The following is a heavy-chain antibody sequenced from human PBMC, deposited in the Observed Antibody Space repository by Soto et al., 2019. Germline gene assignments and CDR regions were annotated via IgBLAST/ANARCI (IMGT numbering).Heavy chain of an antibody. J-gene: IGHJ5*02. V-gene: IGHV4-59*03. Sequence: SETLSLTCTVSGGSISDYYWSWIRQPPGKGLEWIGYFSYGGGTNNSPSLKSRATISGDTSKNQFSLNLSSVTAADTAVYYCAASGTTAQFDPRAQRTLLTVSS. CDR1: GGSISDYY. CDR2: FSYGGGT. CDR3: AASGTTAQFDP. D-gene: IGHD3-10*01.